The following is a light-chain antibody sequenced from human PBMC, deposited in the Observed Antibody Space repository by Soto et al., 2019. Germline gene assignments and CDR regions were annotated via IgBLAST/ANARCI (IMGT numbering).Light chain of an antibody. J-gene: IGKJ1*01. CDR1: QSLLHSNGFQY. CDR3: MQASQTPRT. Sequence: DIVMTQSPLSLPVTPGEPASISCRSSQSLLHSNGFQYLDWYLQKTGQSPQLLIYLVSNRASGVPDRFRGSGSGTDVTLKISSVEAEDVGVYYCMQASQTPRTFGQGTKVEIK. CDR2: LVS. V-gene: IGKV2-28*01.